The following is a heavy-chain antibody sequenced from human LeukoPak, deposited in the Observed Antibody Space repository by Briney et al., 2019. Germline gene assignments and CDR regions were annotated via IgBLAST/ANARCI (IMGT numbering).Heavy chain of an antibody. CDR1: GFTFSTLP. D-gene: IGHD6-19*01. J-gene: IGHJ4*02. Sequence: GGSVRLFRSGSGFTFSTLPMEWVRHAPGNGLEYVSGSRSNGGSTYYAASVKGRFTISRDNSKNTLYLQMSSLRPEDTAVYYCVNQISGWVYWGQGTLVTVSS. V-gene: IGHV3-64D*06. CDR2: SRSNGGST. CDR3: VNQISGWVY.